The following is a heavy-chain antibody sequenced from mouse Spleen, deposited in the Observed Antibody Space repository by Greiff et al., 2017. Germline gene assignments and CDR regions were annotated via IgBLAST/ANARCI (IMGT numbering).Heavy chain of an antibody. CDR2: INPNNGGT. V-gene: IGHV1-26*01. D-gene: IGHD1-1*01. Sequence: VQLQQSGPELVKPGASVKISCKASGYTFTDYYMNWVKQSHGKSLEWIGDINPNNGGTSYNQKFKGKATLTVDKSSSTAYMELRSLTSEDSAVYYCARSGNYGSSPHWYFDVWGAGTTVTVSS. J-gene: IGHJ1*01. CDR3: ARSGNYGSSPHWYFDV. CDR1: GYTFTDYY.